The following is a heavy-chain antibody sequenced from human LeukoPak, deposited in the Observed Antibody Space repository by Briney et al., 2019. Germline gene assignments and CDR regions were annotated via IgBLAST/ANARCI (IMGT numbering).Heavy chain of an antibody. J-gene: IGHJ4*02. CDR2: ISGSGGST. CDR1: GFTFSSYA. CDR3: ARGSSGSYYAFDY. Sequence: GGSLRLSCAASGFTFSSYAMSWVRQAPGKGLEWVSAISGSGGSTYYADSVKGRFTISRDNSKNTLYLQMNSLRAEDTAVYYCARGSSGSYYAFDYWGQGTLVTVSS. V-gene: IGHV3-23*01. D-gene: IGHD1-26*01.